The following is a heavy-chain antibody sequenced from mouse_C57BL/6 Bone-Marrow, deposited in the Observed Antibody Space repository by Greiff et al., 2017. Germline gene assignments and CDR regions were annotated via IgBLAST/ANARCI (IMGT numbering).Heavy chain of an antibody. Sequence: DVKLVESGGGLVKPGGSLKLSCAASGFTISDYGMHWVRQAPEQGLEWVAYLSSGSSTIYYADTVKGRFTLYRDNAKNILFLQMTRLRSEDTAMYYCARSLAWFAYWGQGTLVTVSA. CDR3: ARSLAWFAY. V-gene: IGHV5-17*01. CDR1: GFTISDYG. D-gene: IGHD6-2*01. CDR2: LSSGSSTI. J-gene: IGHJ3*01.